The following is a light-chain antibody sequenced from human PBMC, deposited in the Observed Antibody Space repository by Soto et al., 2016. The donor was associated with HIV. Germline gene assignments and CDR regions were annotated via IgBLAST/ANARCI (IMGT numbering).Light chain of an antibody. Sequence: DIQLTQSPSFLSASVGDRVTITCRASQDINNYLAWYQQKPGKAPKLLIYEASTLQSGVPSRFSGSGSGTEFTLTISSLQPEDFATYYCQQVNSYPPVFGGGTKVEIK. J-gene: IGKJ4*01. V-gene: IGKV1-9*01. CDR1: QDINNY. CDR3: QQVNSYPPV. CDR2: EAS.